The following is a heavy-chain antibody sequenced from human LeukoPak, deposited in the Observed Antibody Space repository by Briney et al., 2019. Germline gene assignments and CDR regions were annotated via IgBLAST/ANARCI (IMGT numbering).Heavy chain of an antibody. V-gene: IGHV3-23*01. J-gene: IGHJ6*02. D-gene: IGHD5-18*01. CDR3: AKGGKQLWFRSVYYGMDV. Sequence: GGSLRLSCAASGFTFSSYAMSWVRQAPGKGLEWVSAISGSGGSTYYADSVKGRFTISRDNSKNTLYLQMNSLRAEDTAVYYCAKGGKQLWFRSVYYGMDVWGQGTTVTVSS. CDR1: GFTFSSYA. CDR2: ISGSGGST.